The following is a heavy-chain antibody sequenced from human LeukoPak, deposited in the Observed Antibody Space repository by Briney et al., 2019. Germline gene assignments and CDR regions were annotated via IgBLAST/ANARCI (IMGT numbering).Heavy chain of an antibody. V-gene: IGHV1-2*02. D-gene: IGHD6-13*01. CDR2: INPSNGGT. CDR3: ARGTVAAGVEFFDF. CDR1: GYTFTGPY. Sequence: GASVKVSCKASGYTFTGPYVHWVRRAPGQGLEWMGWINPSNGGTDYARKFQGRVTMTRDTSVSTACMVLNWLRSDDTAVYYCARGTVAAGVEFFDFWGQGTLVTVSS. J-gene: IGHJ4*02.